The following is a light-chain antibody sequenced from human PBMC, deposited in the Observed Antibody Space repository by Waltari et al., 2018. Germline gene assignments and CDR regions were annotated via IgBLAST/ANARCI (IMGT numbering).Light chain of an antibody. CDR1: QSISNY. V-gene: IGKV1-39*01. J-gene: IGKJ1*01. CDR2: AAS. CDR3: QQSYSSLTWT. Sequence: DIQMTQSPSSLSASVGDGNTISCRASQSISNYLNWYQQTPGKAPKLLIYAASSLQSGVPSRFSGSGFGTHFTLTISSLQPEDFATYYCQQSYSSLTWTFGQGTKVEIK.